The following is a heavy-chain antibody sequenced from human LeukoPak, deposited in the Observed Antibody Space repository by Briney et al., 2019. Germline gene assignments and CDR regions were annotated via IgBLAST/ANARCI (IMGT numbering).Heavy chain of an antibody. J-gene: IGHJ5*02. CDR1: GFTFSSYS. CDR3: ARAFQYYDFWSGYYLFDP. CDR2: ISSSSSYI. D-gene: IGHD3-3*01. V-gene: IGHV3-21*01. Sequence: KPGGSLRLSCAASGFTFSSYSMNWVRQAPGKRLEWVSSISSSSSYIYYADSVKGRFTISRDNAKNSLYLQMNSLRAEDTAVYYCARAFQYYDFWSGYYLFDPWGQGTLVTVSS.